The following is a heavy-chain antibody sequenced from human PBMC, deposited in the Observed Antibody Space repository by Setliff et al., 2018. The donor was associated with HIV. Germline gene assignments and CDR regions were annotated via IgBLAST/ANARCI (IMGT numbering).Heavy chain of an antibody. CDR1: GGSISSSSYY. D-gene: IGHD3-10*01. V-gene: IGHV4-39*07. J-gene: IGHJ4*02. CDR3: ARLVRGGSGHYFDY. CDR2: IYYSGST. Sequence: PSETLSLTCTVSGGSISSSSYYWGWIRQPPGKGLEWIGSIYYSGSTSYSPPLKSRVTISVDTSKNQFSLKLKSVTAADTALYYRARLVRGGSGHYFDYWGQGKLVTVSS.